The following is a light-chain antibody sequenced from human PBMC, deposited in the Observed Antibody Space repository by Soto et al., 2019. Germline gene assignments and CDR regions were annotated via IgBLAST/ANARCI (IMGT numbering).Light chain of an antibody. CDR1: RSNIGNNY. Sequence: QSVLTQSPSVSAAPGQKVTISCSGSRSNIGNNYVSWYQQLPGTAPKLLIYDNNKRPSGIPDRFSGYKSGTSGTLDITGLQAGDEADYYCATWDGSLHGEVFGGGTKLTVL. J-gene: IGLJ2*01. CDR3: ATWDGSLHGEV. CDR2: DNN. V-gene: IGLV1-51*01.